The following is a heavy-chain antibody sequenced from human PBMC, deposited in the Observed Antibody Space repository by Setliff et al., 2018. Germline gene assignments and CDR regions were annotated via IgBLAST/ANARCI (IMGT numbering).Heavy chain of an antibody. J-gene: IGHJ3*02. V-gene: IGHV3-33*01. CDR3: AGDPPYSGYAFHI. CDR1: GFTFSSYA. D-gene: IGHD5-12*01. CDR2: IWYDGSYT. Sequence: LRLSCAASGFTFSSYAMHWVRQAPGKGLDWVAYIWYDGSYTYHTGSVKGRFTISRDNSRNTVYLQMNSLRAEDTAVYYCAGDPPYSGYAFHIWGQGTMVTVSS.